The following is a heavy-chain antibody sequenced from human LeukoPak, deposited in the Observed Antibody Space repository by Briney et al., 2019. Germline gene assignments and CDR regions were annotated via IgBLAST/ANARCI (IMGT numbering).Heavy chain of an antibody. J-gene: IGHJ4*02. Sequence: PGGSLRLSCAASGFTFSSYGMHWVRQAPGKGLEWVAVISYDGSNKYYADSVKGRFIISRDNSKNTLYLQMNSLRAEDTAVYYCARDLGYYRADYWGQGTLVTVSS. D-gene: IGHD1-26*01. CDR3: ARDLGYYRADY. CDR2: ISYDGSNK. V-gene: IGHV3-30*03. CDR1: GFTFSSYG.